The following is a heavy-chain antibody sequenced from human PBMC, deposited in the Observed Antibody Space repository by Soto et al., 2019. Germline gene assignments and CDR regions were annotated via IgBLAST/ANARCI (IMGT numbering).Heavy chain of an antibody. J-gene: IGHJ5*01. CDR3: AKDWGSSGWYNWFDS. CDR1: GFTLSNTG. D-gene: IGHD6-19*01. Sequence: QVQLVESGGGVVQPGTSPRLSCVVSGFTLSNTGVHWVRQAPGKGLEWVAMISHDGFSQYYLDSVKGRFTISRDNSKNTVYLQMHSLRPEDTSVYYCAKDWGSSGWYNWFDSWGQGTLVTVSS. V-gene: IGHV3-30*18. CDR2: ISHDGFSQ.